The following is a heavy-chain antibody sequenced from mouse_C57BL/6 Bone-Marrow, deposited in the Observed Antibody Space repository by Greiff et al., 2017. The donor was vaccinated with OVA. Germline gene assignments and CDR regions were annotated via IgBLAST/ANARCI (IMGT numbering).Heavy chain of an antibody. D-gene: IGHD1-1*01. CDR2: IDPSDSHT. J-gene: IGHJ3*01. V-gene: IGHV1-69*01. Sequence: QVQLQQPGAELVMPGASVKLSCKASGYTFTSYWMHWVKQRPGQGLEWIGEIDPSDSHTNYNQKFKGKSTLTVDKSSSTAYMQLSSLTSEYSAVYYCARSANYDGSSPWFAYWGQGTLVTVSA. CDR1: GYTFTSYW. CDR3: ARSANYDGSSPWFAY.